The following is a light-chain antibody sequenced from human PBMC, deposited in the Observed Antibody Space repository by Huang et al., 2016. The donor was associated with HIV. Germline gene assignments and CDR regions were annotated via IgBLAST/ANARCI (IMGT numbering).Light chain of an antibody. J-gene: IGKJ4*01. V-gene: IGKV3-11*01. CDR2: DAS. CDR1: QSVSSY. Sequence: ELVLTQSPATLSLSPGERVTLSCRASQSVSSYLPWYQQKPGQAPRLLIYDASNRATGIPARFSGGGSGTDFTLTISSLEPEEFAVCSCQQHNNCPFGGGTKVEIK. CDR3: QQHNNCP.